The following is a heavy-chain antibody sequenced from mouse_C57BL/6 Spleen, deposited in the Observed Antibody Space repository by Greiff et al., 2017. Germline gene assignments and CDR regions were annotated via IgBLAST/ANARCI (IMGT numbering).Heavy chain of an antibody. J-gene: IGHJ2*01. CDR1: GYTFTSYG. CDR2: IYPRSGNT. D-gene: IGHD1-3*01. CDR3: ARDDGKAHNY. Sequence: QVHVKQSGAELARPGASVKLSCKASGYTFTSYGISWVKQRTGQGLEWIGEIYPRSGNTYYNEKFKGKATLTADKSSSTAYMELRSLTSEDSAVYFCARDDGKAHNYWGQGTTLTVSS. V-gene: IGHV1-81*01.